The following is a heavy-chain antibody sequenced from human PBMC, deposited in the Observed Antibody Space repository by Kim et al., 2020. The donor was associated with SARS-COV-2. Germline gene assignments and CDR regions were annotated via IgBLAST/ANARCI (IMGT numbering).Heavy chain of an antibody. CDR2: IKQDGGEK. CDR1: GFTFSSYW. D-gene: IGHD1-20*01. J-gene: IGHJ6*02. V-gene: IGHV3-7*01. CDR3: ATGIYYYYYSGMDV. Sequence: GGSLRLSCAASGFTFSSYWMSWVRQAPGKGLEGVAKIKQDGGEKYYVDSVKGRLTISRDNAKNSRYLQMNSRRAEDTAVYYCATGIYYYYYSGMDVWGQGTTVTVSS.